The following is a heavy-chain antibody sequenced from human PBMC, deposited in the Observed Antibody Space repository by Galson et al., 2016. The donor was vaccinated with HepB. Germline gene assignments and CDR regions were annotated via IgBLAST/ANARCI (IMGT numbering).Heavy chain of an antibody. CDR2: VSYSGST. D-gene: IGHD4-23*01. CDR1: GGSISIYS. Sequence: SETLSLTCTVSGGSISIYSWSWIRQPPVKGLEWIASVSYSGSTNYNPSLKSRVTISLDTSKNQFSLNLSSVTAADAAVYFCASGGLRWEKPSAFDIWGQGTMVTVSS. CDR3: ASGGLRWEKPSAFDI. J-gene: IGHJ3*02. V-gene: IGHV4-59*01.